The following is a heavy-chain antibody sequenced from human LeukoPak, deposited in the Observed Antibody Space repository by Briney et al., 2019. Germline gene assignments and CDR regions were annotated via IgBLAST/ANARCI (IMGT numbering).Heavy chain of an antibody. CDR2: INQDGSEM. J-gene: IGHJ2*01. CDR1: GFTFSNYW. CDR3: ARDQGSMIVERTTNWYFDL. V-gene: IGHV3-7*01. Sequence: PGGSLRLSCAASGFTFSNYWISWVRQAPGKRLEWLANINQDGSEMYYVDSVKGRFTISRYNGKNSLYLQINSLRADDTAVYYCARDQGSMIVERTTNWYFDLWGRGTLVTVSS. D-gene: IGHD3-22*01.